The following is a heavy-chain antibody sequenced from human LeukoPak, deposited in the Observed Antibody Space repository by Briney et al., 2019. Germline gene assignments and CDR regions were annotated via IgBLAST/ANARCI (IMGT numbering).Heavy chain of an antibody. J-gene: IGHJ6*02. CDR2: INPNSGGT. D-gene: IGHD6-19*01. CDR3: ARDLQWLVLLDYYYYGMDV. V-gene: IGHV1-2*02. Sequence: ASVKVSCKASGYTFTGYYMHWVRQAPGQGLEWMGWINPNSGGTNYAQKFQGRVTMTRDTSISTAYMELSRLRSDDTAVYYCARDLQWLVLLDYYYYGMDVWGQGTTFTVSS. CDR1: GYTFTGYY.